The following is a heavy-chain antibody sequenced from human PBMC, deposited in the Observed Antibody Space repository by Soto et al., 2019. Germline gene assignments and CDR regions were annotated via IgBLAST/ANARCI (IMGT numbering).Heavy chain of an antibody. V-gene: IGHV3-23*01. J-gene: IGHJ4*02. CDR3: AKRSPYSSGWYSPIFDY. CDR2: ISESGGST. D-gene: IGHD6-13*01. CDR1: GFSFWDYA. Sequence: GGSLRLSFAASGFSFWDYALSWVRPAPGKGLEWVSVISESGGSTHYADSVRGRFTVSRDNSKNSLSLRMNSLRDEDTAVYFCAKRSPYSSGWYSPIFDYWGQGALVTVSS.